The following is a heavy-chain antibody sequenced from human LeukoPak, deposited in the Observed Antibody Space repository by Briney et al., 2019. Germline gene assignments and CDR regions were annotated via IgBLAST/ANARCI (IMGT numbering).Heavy chain of an antibody. V-gene: IGHV3-33*01. CDR3: ASYSSSAIAVY. CDR2: IWFDGSKK. D-gene: IGHD6-6*01. J-gene: IGHJ4*02. CDR1: GFTFSSYG. Sequence: PGGSLRLSCVASGFTFSSYGMHWVRQAPGKGLEWVAVIWFDGSKKYYADSVDGRFTISRDNSMNTLYLQMNSLRADDTAVYYCASYSSSAIAVYWGQGTLVTVSS.